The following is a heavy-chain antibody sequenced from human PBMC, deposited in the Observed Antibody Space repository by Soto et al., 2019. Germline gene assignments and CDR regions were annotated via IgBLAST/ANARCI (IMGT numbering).Heavy chain of an antibody. Sequence: QVQLVQSGAEVRKPGASVNVSCKTSGYIFTNYGVAWVRQAPAQGLELVAWISGYNGYPKYTQKFQGRVTVTTDTSTRTGYMALRNLKSDDTAVYYCARASACALYDLWGQGTLVTVSS. V-gene: IGHV1-18*01. CDR1: GYIFTNYG. J-gene: IGHJ5*02. CDR2: ISGYNGYP. CDR3: ARASACALYDL.